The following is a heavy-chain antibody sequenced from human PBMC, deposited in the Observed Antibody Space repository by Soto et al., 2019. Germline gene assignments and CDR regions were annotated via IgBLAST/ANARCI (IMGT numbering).Heavy chain of an antibody. CDR2: ISYDGSNK. V-gene: IGHV3-30*18. CDR1: GFTFSSYG. J-gene: IGHJ4*02. CDR3: AKDLGDYVWGSYAFDY. Sequence: GGSLRLSCAASGFTFSSYGMHWVRQAPGKGLEWVAVISYDGSNKYYADSVKGRFTISRDNSKNTLYLQMNSLRAEDTAVYYCAKDLGDYVWGSYAFDYWGQGTLVTVSS. D-gene: IGHD3-16*01.